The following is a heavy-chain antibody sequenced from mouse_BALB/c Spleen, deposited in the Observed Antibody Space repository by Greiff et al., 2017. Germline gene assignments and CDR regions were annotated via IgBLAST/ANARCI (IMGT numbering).Heavy chain of an antibody. CDR3: SGRDGYDGAGFAY. J-gene: IGHJ3*01. D-gene: IGHD2-2*01. CDR2: IDPENGDT. Sequence: VQLQQSGAELVRSGASVKLSCTASGFNIKDYYMHWVKQRPEQGLEWIGWIDPENGDTEYAPKFQGKATMTADTSSNTAYLQLSSLTSEDTAVYYCSGRDGYDGAGFAYWGQGTLVTVSA. V-gene: IGHV14-4*02. CDR1: GFNIKDYY.